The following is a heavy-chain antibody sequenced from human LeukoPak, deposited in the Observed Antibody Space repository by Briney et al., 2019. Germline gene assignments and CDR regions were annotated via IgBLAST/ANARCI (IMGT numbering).Heavy chain of an antibody. CDR2: ISAYNGNT. CDR1: GYTFTSYG. D-gene: IGHD6-19*01. CDR3: ARDTMKQWLGDY. Sequence: ASVKVSCKASGYTFTSYGISWVRQAPGQGLEWMGWISAYNGNTNYAQKLQGRVTMTADTSTSTAYMELRSLRSDDTAVYYCARDTMKQWLGDYWGQGTLVTVSS. V-gene: IGHV1-18*01. J-gene: IGHJ4*02.